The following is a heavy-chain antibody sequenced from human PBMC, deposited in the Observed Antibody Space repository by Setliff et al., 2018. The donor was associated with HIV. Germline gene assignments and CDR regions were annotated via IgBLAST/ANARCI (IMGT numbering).Heavy chain of an antibody. D-gene: IGHD3-16*01. J-gene: IGHJ4*02. CDR3: ARGDMIAFGGVGPFDY. CDR1: GGTFSSYG. V-gene: IGHV1-69*13. CDR2: IIPIFGTA. Sequence: SVKVSCKASGGTFSSYGISWVRQAPGQGLEWMGGIIPIFGTANQAQKFQGRVTITADEYTSIAYMELSSLRSEDTAVYYCARGDMIAFGGVGPFDYWGQGTLVTVSS.